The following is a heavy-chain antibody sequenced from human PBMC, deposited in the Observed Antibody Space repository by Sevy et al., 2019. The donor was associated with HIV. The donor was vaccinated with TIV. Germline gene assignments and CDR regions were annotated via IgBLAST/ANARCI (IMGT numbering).Heavy chain of an antibody. CDR3: TTDNEERELLPFYYYYGMDV. D-gene: IGHD1-26*01. J-gene: IGHJ6*02. CDR2: IKSKTDGGKT. V-gene: IGHV3-15*01. Sequence: GGSLRLSCAASGFTFSNAWMSWVRQAPGKGLEWVGHIKSKTDGGKTDYAAPVKGRFTISRDDSKNKLYLQMNSLKTEDTAVYYCTTDNEERELLPFYYYYGMDVWGQGTTVTVSS. CDR1: GFTFSNAW.